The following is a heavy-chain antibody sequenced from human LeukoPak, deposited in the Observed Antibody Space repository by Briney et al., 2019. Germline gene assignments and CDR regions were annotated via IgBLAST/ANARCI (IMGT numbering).Heavy chain of an antibody. V-gene: IGHV3-30*04. J-gene: IGHJ4*02. D-gene: IGHD4-17*01. CDR3: AKKGSDGDYSFDY. CDR2: ISFDGSNK. CDR1: GFTFKRYA. Sequence: GGSLRLSCAASGFTFKRYAMHWVRQAPGKGLEWVAVISFDGSNKYYVDSVKGRFTISRDNSKNTLYLQMNSLRAEDTAVYYCAKKGSDGDYSFDYWGQGTLVTVSS.